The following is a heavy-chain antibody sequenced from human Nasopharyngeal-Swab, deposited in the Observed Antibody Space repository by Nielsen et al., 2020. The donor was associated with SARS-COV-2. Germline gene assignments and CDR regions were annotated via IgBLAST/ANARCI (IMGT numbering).Heavy chain of an antibody. CDR1: GFTFSGSA. J-gene: IGHJ6*02. CDR3: TRHTYYYDSSGYVDYDGMDV. D-gene: IGHD3-22*01. Sequence: GESLKISCAASGFTFSGSAMHWVRPASGKGLEWVGRIRSKANSYATAYAASAKGRFTNSRDDSKNTAYLQMNSLKTEDTAVYYCTRHTYYYDSSGYVDYDGMDVWGQGTTVTVSS. CDR2: IRSKANSYAT. V-gene: IGHV3-73*01.